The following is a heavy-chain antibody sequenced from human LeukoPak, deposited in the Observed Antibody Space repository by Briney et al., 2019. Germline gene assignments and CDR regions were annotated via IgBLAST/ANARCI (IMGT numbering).Heavy chain of an antibody. CDR1: GYTFTGYY. J-gene: IGHJ6*02. CDR3: ARDVWGCSGGSCFYYYYYGMDV. CDR2: INPNSGGT. V-gene: IGHV1-2*02. Sequence: ASVTVSCKASGYTFTGYYMHWVRQAPGQGLEWMGWINPNSGGTNYAQKFQGRVTMTRDTSISTAYMELSRLRSDDTAVYYCARDVWGCSGGSCFYYYYYGMDVWGQGTTVTVSS. D-gene: IGHD2-15*01.